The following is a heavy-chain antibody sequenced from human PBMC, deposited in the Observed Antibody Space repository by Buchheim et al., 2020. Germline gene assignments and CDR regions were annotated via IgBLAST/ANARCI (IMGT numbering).Heavy chain of an antibody. CDR1: GFTFSDHY. V-gene: IGHV3-11*05. CDR2: ISGDSDFT. D-gene: IGHD3-10*01. J-gene: IGHJ4*02. CDR3: ARADSVTMVRGVPDY. Sequence: QVHLVESGGGLVKPGGSLRLSCAASGFTFSDHYMSWIRQAPGKGLEWLSYISGDSDFTYYADSVKGRFTVSRDNAQNSLYLQMSSLRAEDTAVYYCARADSVTMVRGVPDYWGQGTL.